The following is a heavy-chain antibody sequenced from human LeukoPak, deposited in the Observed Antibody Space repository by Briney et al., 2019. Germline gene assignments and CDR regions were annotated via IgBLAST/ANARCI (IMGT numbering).Heavy chain of an antibody. J-gene: IGHJ5*02. CDR3: ARIRGVARGGWFDP. Sequence: PSETLSLTCTVSGGSISSSSYYWGWIRQPPGKGLEWIGSIYYSGSTNYNPSLKSRVTISVDTSKNQFSLKLSSVTAADTAVYYCARIRGVARGGWFDPWGQGTLVTVSS. V-gene: IGHV4-39*07. CDR1: GGSISSSSYY. D-gene: IGHD3-3*01. CDR2: IYYSGST.